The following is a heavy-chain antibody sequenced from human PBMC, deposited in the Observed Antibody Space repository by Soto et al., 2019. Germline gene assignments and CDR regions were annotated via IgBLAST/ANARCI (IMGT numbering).Heavy chain of an antibody. V-gene: IGHV3-74*01. CDR1: GFTLSSYW. Sequence: EVQLVESGGGLVQPGGSLRLSCAASGFTLSSYWMHWVRQVPGKGLMWVSRINSDGIRTNYADSVKGRFTISRDNAKNTLYLQMNSLRAEATAVYYCARDLGNYDRYYFDYWGQGTLVTVSS. D-gene: IGHD1-7*01. J-gene: IGHJ4*02. CDR3: ARDLGNYDRYYFDY. CDR2: INSDGIRT.